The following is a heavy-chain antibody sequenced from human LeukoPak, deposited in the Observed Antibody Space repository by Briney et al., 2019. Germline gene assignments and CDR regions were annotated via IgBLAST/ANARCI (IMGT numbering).Heavy chain of an antibody. CDR2: INPNSGDT. J-gene: IGHJ5*02. D-gene: IGHD6-19*01. V-gene: IGHV1-2*02. CDR1: RYTFTGYY. Sequence: ASVKVSCKASRYTFTGYYMHWVRQAPGQGLEWMGWINPNSGDTNYAQKFQGRVTMTRDTSITTVYMELSRPRSDDTAVYFCASGWSITGWYNNWFDPWGQGTLVTVSS. CDR3: ASGWSITGWYNNWFDP.